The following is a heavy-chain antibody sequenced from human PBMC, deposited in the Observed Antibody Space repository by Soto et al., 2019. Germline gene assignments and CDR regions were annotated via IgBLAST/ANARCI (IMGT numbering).Heavy chain of an antibody. V-gene: IGHV1-18*01. Sequence: QVQLVQSGAEVKKPGASVKVSCKASGYTFTSYGISWVRQAPVQGLEWMGWISAYNGNTKYAQKLQGRVTMTTDTSTSKAYMEVRSLRSDDTAVYYCARDLAVGLVDYWGQGTLVTVSS. J-gene: IGHJ4*02. CDR3: ARDLAVGLVDY. D-gene: IGHD6-19*01. CDR1: GYTFTSYG. CDR2: ISAYNGNT.